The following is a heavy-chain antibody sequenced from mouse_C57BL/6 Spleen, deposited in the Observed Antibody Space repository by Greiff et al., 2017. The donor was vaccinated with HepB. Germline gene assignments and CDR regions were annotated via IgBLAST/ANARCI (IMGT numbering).Heavy chain of an antibody. Sequence: VQLQQPGAELVRPGSSVKLSCKASGYTFTSYWMDWVKQRPGQGLEWIGNIYPSDSETHYNQKFKDKATLTVDKSSSTAYMQHSSLTSEDSAVYYCARRGYYDYDEGNYWGQGTTLTVSS. CDR2: IYPSDSET. V-gene: IGHV1-61*01. CDR1: GYTFTSYW. CDR3: ARRGYYDYDEGNY. J-gene: IGHJ2*01. D-gene: IGHD2-4*01.